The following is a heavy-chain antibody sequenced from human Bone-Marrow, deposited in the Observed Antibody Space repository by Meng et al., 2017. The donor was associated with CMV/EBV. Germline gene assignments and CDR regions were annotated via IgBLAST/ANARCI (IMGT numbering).Heavy chain of an antibody. CDR3: AAGPFGAVAGNFDY. J-gene: IGHJ4*02. Sequence: ASVKVSCKASGYTFTGYYIHWVRQAPGQGLEWMGWISAYNGNTNYAQKLQGRVTMTTDTSTSTAYMELRSLRSDDTAMYYCAAGPFGAVAGNFDYWGQGTLVTVSS. CDR2: ISAYNGNT. CDR1: GYTFTGYY. V-gene: IGHV1-18*04. D-gene: IGHD6-19*01.